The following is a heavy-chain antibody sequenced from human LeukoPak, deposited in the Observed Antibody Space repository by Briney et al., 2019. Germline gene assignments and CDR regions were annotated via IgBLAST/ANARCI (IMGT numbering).Heavy chain of an antibody. V-gene: IGHV4-34*01. CDR2: INHSGST. J-gene: IGHJ6*02. D-gene: IGHD3-3*01. CDR3: ASSWRAYYPDA. Sequence: PSETLSLTCAVYGGSFSGYYWSWIRQPPGKGLEWIGEINHSGSTNYNPSLKSRLTISADTSKNQFSLKLSSVTAADTAVYYCASSWRAYYPDAWGQGTTVTVSS. CDR1: GGSFSGYY.